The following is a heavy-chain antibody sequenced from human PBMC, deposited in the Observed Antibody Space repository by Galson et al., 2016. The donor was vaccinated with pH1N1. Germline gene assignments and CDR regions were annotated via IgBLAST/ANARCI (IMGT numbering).Heavy chain of an antibody. Sequence: SVKVSCKASGYIFTSYYIHWVRQVPGQGLEWLGVVDPRGGTTYAQALHGRVTMTSDTSTNTVSLELSSLKSDDTAVYFCARDLARQHDSWGQGTLVTVSS. V-gene: IGHV1-46*01. CDR1: GYIFTSYY. J-gene: IGHJ4*02. CDR3: ARDLARQHDS. CDR2: VDPRGGT.